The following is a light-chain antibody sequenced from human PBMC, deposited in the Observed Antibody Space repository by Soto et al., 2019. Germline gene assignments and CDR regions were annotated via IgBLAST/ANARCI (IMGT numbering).Light chain of an antibody. V-gene: IGKV1-5*01. CDR3: QQYNSYSWP. CDR2: DAS. CDR1: QGITNR. J-gene: IGKJ1*01. Sequence: DIRFTLSPSVLSASVGDRVTITCRASQGITNRLAWYQQKPGTSPKLLIYDASTLESGVPSRFSGSGSGTEFTLTISSLQPDDFATYYCQQYNSYSWPFGQGTKVDIK.